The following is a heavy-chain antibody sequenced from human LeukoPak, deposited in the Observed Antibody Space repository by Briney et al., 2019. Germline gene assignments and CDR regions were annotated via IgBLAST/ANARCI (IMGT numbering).Heavy chain of an antibody. D-gene: IGHD5-24*01. CDR1: GGSISSYY. CDR2: IYYSGST. J-gene: IGHJ3*02. V-gene: IGHV4-59*01. Sequence: PSETLALTCTVSGGSISSYYGSWIRQPPGKGLEWIGYIYYSGSTNYNPSLKSRVTISVDTSKNQFSLKLSSVTAADTAVYYCAGEWLQWMGAFDIWGQGTMVTVSS. CDR3: AGEWLQWMGAFDI.